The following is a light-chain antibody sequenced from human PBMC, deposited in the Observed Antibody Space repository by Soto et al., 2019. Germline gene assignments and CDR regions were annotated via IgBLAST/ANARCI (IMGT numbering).Light chain of an antibody. J-gene: IGKJ4*01. CDR1: QTVSSY. V-gene: IGKV3-11*01. Sequence: EIVLTQSPATLSLSPGERATLSCRASQTVSSYLAWYQQKPGQAPRLLIYDASKRATGIPARFGGSVSGTDFTLTISSLEPEDFAVYYCHQRSNWPPRHTCGGGTKVEIK. CDR2: DAS. CDR3: HQRSNWPPRHT.